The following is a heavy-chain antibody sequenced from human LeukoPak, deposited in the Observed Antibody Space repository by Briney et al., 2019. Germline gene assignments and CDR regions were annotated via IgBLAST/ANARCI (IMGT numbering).Heavy chain of an antibody. Sequence: GGSLRVSCAASGFTFSSYEMNGVRQAPGKGLEWVSYISSSGSTIYYADSVKGRFTISRDNAKNSLYLQMNSLRAEDTAVYYCARVRWSGGNWFDPWGQGTLVTVSS. J-gene: IGHJ5*02. CDR1: GFTFSSYE. CDR2: ISSSGSTI. V-gene: IGHV3-48*03. D-gene: IGHD3-3*01. CDR3: ARVRWSGGNWFDP.